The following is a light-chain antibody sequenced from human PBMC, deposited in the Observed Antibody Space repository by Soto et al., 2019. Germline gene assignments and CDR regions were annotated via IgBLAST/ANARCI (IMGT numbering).Light chain of an antibody. J-gene: IGKJ3*01. V-gene: IGKV3-20*01. CDR1: QSLSSSY. CDR3: QQYGSSPPFT. Sequence: EIVLTQSPGTLSLSPGERATLSCRASQSLSSSYLAWYQQKPGQAPRFLIYGASSRATGIPDRFSGSGSGTDFTLTISRLEPEDFAVYYCQQYGSSPPFTFGPGTKVDIK. CDR2: GAS.